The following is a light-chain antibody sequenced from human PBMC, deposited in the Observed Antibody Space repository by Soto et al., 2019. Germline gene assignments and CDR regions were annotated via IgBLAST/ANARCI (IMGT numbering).Light chain of an antibody. J-gene: IGLJ1*01. Sequence: QWGLAQPPAVSSAPGHKVTISCSGNSSNIGCNSVSLYQQLPGTAPKLLIYDDKNRPSGIPDRFSRSKSGTSATLGIPGFQTGDEAAYYCGSWDSSLSANVFGTGTKVTVL. CDR2: DDK. CDR3: GSWDSSLSANV. CDR1: SSNIGCNS. V-gene: IGLV1-51*01.